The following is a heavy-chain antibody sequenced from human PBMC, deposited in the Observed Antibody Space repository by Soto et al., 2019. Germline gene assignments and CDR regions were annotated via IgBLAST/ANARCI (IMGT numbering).Heavy chain of an antibody. J-gene: IGHJ6*02. CDR3: ARDSTWIPYYHYGMDV. Sequence: EVQLVESGGGLIQPGGSLRLSCAASGFSVSSNYMSWVRQAPGKGLEWVSVIYSGGNTHYADSVKGRFTISRDNSKNTLYLQMNILRSGDTAVYYCARDSTWIPYYHYGMDVWGQGTTVTVS. D-gene: IGHD5-18*01. CDR1: GFSVSSNY. CDR2: IYSGGNT. V-gene: IGHV3-53*01.